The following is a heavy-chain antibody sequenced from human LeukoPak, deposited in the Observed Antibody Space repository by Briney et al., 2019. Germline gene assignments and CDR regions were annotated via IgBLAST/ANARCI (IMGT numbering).Heavy chain of an antibody. CDR3: AKDNRRHYTSGPNPDSLH. J-gene: IGHJ4*02. Sequence: PGGSLRLSCAASGFTFSSYWMNWVRQAPGKGLVWVSRIASDGSSTTYADSVKGRFSISRDNAKNTLYLQMNSLRVEDTAVYYCAKDNRRHYTSGPNPDSLHWGQGALVTVSS. D-gene: IGHD6-19*01. CDR2: IASDGSST. V-gene: IGHV3-74*01. CDR1: GFTFSSYW.